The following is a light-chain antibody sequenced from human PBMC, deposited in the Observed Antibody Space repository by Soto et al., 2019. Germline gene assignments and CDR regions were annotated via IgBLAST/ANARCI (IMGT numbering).Light chain of an antibody. CDR3: QQYKKWPLT. Sequence: VMTQSPATLSVSPGEGATLSCRASHIVMKDLAWYQQKPGQAPRLLIYDASTRASGIPARFSGGGSGKQFSLTISSLQSEEFAVYYCQQYKKWPLTFGGGTKVEIK. CDR1: HIVMKD. CDR2: DAS. J-gene: IGKJ4*01. V-gene: IGKV3-15*01.